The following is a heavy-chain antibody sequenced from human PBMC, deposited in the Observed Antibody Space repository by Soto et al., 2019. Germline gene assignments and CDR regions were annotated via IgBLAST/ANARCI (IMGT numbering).Heavy chain of an antibody. Sequence: ASVKVSCKASGYTFTGYYMHWVRQAPGQGLEWMGWINPNSGGTNYAQKFQGWVTMTRDTSISTAYMELSRLRSDDTAVYYCARVMGYCSSTSCFYGMDVWGQGTTVTVSS. CDR2: INPNSGGT. CDR1: GYTFTGYY. CDR3: ARVMGYCSSTSCFYGMDV. V-gene: IGHV1-2*04. D-gene: IGHD2-2*01. J-gene: IGHJ6*02.